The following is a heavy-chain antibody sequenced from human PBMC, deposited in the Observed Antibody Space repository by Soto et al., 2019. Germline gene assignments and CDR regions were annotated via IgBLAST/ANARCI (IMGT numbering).Heavy chain of an antibody. V-gene: IGHV1-3*01. CDR3: ARSTVVVEPYGMDV. J-gene: IGHJ6*02. D-gene: IGHD2-15*01. CDR1: GYTFTSYA. Sequence: QVQLVQSGAEVKKPGASVKVSCKASGYTFTSYAMHWVRQAPGQRLEWMGWINAGNGNTKYSQKFQGRVTITRDTSASTAYMELSSLRSEDTAVYYCARSTVVVEPYGMDVWGQGTTVTVSS. CDR2: INAGNGNT.